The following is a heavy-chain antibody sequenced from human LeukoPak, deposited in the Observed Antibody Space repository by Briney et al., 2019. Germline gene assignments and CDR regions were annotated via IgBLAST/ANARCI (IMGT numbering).Heavy chain of an antibody. CDR3: ARDRVVGATGDFGY. Sequence: ASVKVSCRASGYTFTSYGISWVRQAPGQGLEWMGWISAYNGNTNYAQKLQGRVTMTTDTSTSTAYMELRSLRSDDTAVYYCARDRVVGATGDFGYWGQGTLVTVSS. CDR1: GYTFTSYG. V-gene: IGHV1-18*01. CDR2: ISAYNGNT. J-gene: IGHJ4*02. D-gene: IGHD1-26*01.